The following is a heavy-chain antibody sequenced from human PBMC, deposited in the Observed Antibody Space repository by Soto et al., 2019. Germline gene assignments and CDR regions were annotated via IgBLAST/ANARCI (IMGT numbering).Heavy chain of an antibody. CDR3: ARGSYSSSWYGWFDP. CDR1: DDSMRTYY. D-gene: IGHD6-13*01. CDR2: IYYSGST. J-gene: IGHJ5*02. V-gene: IGHV4-59*01. Sequence: QVQLQESGPGLVKPSETLSLTCTVSDDSMRTYYWSWIRQSPGKGLEWMGYIYYSGSTSYNPSLKSRVTLSVDTYKKQFSLKLSSVTAADTAVYYCARGSYSSSWYGWFDPWGQGTLVTVSS.